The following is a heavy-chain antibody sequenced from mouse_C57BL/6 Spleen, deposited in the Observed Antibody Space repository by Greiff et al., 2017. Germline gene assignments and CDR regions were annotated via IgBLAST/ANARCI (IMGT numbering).Heavy chain of an antibody. CDR3: ARQGDSNYYLDY. D-gene: IGHD2-5*01. CDR2: ISSGGSYT. Sequence: EVKLMESGGDLVKPGGSLKLSCAASGFTFSSYGMSWVRQTPDKRLEWVATISSGGSYTYYQESVKGRFTITRDNAKNTLYLQMSSLKSEDTAMYYCARQGDSNYYLDYWGQGTTLTVAS. CDR1: GFTFSSYG. J-gene: IGHJ2*01. V-gene: IGHV5-6*01.